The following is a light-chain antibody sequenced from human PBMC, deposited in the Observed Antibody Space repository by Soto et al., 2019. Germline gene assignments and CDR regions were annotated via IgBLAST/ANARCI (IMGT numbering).Light chain of an antibody. CDR2: EGN. V-gene: IGLV2-23*01. Sequence: QSALTQPASVSGSPGESITISCTGTSSDVGTYNLVTWYQQHPGRVPKLILYEGNKRPSGVSSRFSASKSGNTASLTISGLQDEDEADYFCCSYAPSRTLLFGGGTKLTVL. J-gene: IGLJ2*01. CDR3: CSYAPSRTLL. CDR1: SSDVGTYNL.